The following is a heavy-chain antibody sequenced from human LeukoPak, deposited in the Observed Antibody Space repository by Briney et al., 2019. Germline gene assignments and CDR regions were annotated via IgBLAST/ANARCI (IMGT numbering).Heavy chain of an antibody. CDR3: ARDDYGGIDY. D-gene: IGHD4-17*01. CDR2: ISSSSSYI. V-gene: IGHV3-21*01. CDR1: GFTFSSYE. Sequence: GGSLRLSCAASGFTFSSYEMNWVRQAPGKGLEWVSSISSSSSYIYYADSVEGRFTISRDNAKNSLYLQMNSLRAEDTAVYYCARDDYGGIDYWGQGTLVTVSS. J-gene: IGHJ4*02.